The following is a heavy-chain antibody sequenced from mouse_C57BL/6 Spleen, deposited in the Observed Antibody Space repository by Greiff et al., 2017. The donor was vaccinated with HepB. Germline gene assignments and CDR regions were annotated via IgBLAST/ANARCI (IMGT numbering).Heavy chain of an antibody. Sequence: EVKLVESGGDLVKPGGSLKLSCAASGFTFSSYGMSWVRQTPDKRLEWVATISSGGSYTYYPDSVKGRFTISRDNAKNTLYLQMSSLKSEDTAMYYCARHTLGREDYYFDYWGQGTTLTVSS. V-gene: IGHV5-6*01. CDR2: ISSGGSYT. D-gene: IGHD4-1*01. CDR1: GFTFSSYG. J-gene: IGHJ2*01. CDR3: ARHTLGREDYYFDY.